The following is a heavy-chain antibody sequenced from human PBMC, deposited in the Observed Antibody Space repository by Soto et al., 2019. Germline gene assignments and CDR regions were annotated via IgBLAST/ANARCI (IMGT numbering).Heavy chain of an antibody. CDR1: GGSISSYY. CDR3: ASGELDV. J-gene: IGHJ3*01. CDR2: IYYSGST. Sequence: SETLSLTCTVSGGSISSYYWSWIRQPPGKGLEWIGYIYYSGSTNYNPSLGSRVTISVDTSKNQFSLKLSSVTAADTAVYYCASGELDVWGQGTMVT. D-gene: IGHD1-7*01. V-gene: IGHV4-59*01.